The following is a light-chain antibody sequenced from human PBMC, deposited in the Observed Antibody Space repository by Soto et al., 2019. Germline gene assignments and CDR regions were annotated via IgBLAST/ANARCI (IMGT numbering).Light chain of an antibody. Sequence: DIQMTMSPSTLSATVGERVTITCRASQSIISWLAWYQQKPGKSPKLLIYKASSLKSGVPSNFSGSGSGTEFSLTISSLQPEDFATYYCQQDNAYPWTFGQGAYV. CDR3: QQDNAYPWT. CDR2: KAS. V-gene: IGKV1-5*03. CDR1: QSIISW. J-gene: IGKJ1*01.